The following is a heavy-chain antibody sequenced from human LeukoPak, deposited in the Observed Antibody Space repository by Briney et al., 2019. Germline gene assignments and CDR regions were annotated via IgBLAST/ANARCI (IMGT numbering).Heavy chain of an antibody. CDR2: IWYDGSNK. CDR1: GFTFSSYG. J-gene: IGHJ4*02. V-gene: IGHV3-30*02. D-gene: IGHD6-13*01. Sequence: GGSLRLSCAASGFTFSSYGMHWVRQAPGKGLEWVAVIWYDGSNKYYADSVKGRFTISRDNSKNTLYLQMNSLRAEDTAVYYCAKDPALIAAAAPYYFDYWGQGTLVTVSS. CDR3: AKDPALIAAAAPYYFDY.